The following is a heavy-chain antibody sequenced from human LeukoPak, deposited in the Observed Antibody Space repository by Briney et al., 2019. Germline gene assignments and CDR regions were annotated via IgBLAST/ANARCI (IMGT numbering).Heavy chain of an antibody. Sequence: ASVKVSCKASGYTFSSYGISWLRQAPGQGPEWMGWLSSYNGNTNYAQKVQGRATMTTDTSTNTAYMELRSLRSDDTAVYYCARDLARHPPYYYFYMDVWGKGTTVTVSS. J-gene: IGHJ6*03. CDR2: LSSYNGNT. V-gene: IGHV1-18*01. CDR3: ARDLARHPPYYYFYMDV. CDR1: GYTFSSYG. D-gene: IGHD3-16*01.